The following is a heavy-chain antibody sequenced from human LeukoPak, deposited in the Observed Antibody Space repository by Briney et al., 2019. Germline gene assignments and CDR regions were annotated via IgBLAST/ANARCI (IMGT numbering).Heavy chain of an antibody. V-gene: IGHV4-38-2*02. D-gene: IGHD2-2*01. CDR3: ARYCSSTSCYFPAFDI. Sequence: PSETLSLTCTVSGYSISSGYFWGWIRQPPGKGLEWIGTISHGGSTYYNPSLKSRVTISVDTSKNQFSLKLSSVTAADTAVYYCARYCSSTSCYFPAFDIWGQGTMVTVSS. J-gene: IGHJ3*02. CDR2: ISHGGST. CDR1: GYSISSGYF.